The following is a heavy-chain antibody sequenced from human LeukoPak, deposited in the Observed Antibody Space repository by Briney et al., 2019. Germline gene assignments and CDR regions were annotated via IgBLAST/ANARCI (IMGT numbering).Heavy chain of an antibody. CDR2: ISSSSSYI. J-gene: IGHJ6*02. Sequence: GGSLRLSCAASGFTFSSYSMNWVRQAPGKGLEWVSSISSSSSYIYYADSVKGRFTISRDNAKNSLYLQMNSLRAEDTALYYCARERTGYSSSWSHYYYYGMDVWGQGTTVTVSS. CDR1: GFTFSSYS. V-gene: IGHV3-21*01. CDR3: ARERTGYSSSWSHYYYYGMDV. D-gene: IGHD6-13*01.